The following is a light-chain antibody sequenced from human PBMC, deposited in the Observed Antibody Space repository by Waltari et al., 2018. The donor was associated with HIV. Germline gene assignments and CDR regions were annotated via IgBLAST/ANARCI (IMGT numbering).Light chain of an antibody. CDR2: GAS. V-gene: IGKV3-20*01. CDR3: QQYGTSPYT. CDR1: QRLSSNC. Sequence: EIVLTLSPGTLSFSPGARATIPCRASQRLSSNCLAWYQQRPGQSPRLLIYGASDRATDIPDRFSGSGSGTEFTLTISRLEPEDFVLYYCQQYGTSPYTFGQGTKLEIK. J-gene: IGKJ2*01.